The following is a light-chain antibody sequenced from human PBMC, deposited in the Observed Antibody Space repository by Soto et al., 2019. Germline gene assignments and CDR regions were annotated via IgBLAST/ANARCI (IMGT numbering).Light chain of an antibody. CDR3: MQALQTPLT. V-gene: IGKV2-28*01. CDR1: HRLLHSNGYNY. J-gene: IGKJ4*01. Sequence: DIVMTQSPLSLPVTPGERASISCRSIHRLLHSNGYNYLDWYLQKPGQSPQLLIYLGSNRASGVPDRFSGSGSGTDFTLKISRVEAEDVGVYYCMQALQTPLTFGGGTKVDIK. CDR2: LGS.